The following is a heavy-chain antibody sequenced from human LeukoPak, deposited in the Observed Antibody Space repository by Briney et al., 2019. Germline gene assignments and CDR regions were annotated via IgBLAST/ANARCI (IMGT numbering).Heavy chain of an antibody. Sequence: PGGSLRLSCAASRFTVSSNYMSWIRQAPGKGLEGISHISSSSSYTNYSDSVKGRFTISRDNAKNSLHLQMSSLRAEDTAVYYCARDSGSYYDYWGQGTLVTVSS. CDR1: RFTVSSNY. V-gene: IGHV3-11*05. CDR2: ISSSSSYT. J-gene: IGHJ4*02. CDR3: ARDSGSYYDY. D-gene: IGHD1-26*01.